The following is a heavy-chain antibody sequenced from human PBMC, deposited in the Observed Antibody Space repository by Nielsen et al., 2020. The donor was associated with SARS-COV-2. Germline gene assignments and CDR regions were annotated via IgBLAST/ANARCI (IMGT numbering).Heavy chain of an antibody. J-gene: IGHJ6*02. V-gene: IGHV3-30*03. D-gene: IGHD6-19*01. CDR1: GFTFRNYG. CDR3: VTGGQWLVRHPYGMEV. Sequence: GESLKISCAAAGFTFRNYGMHWVRQAPGKGLELVAVISYDGSDKYYADSVKGRFTISRDNSKNTLYLHMNSLRAEDTAVYYCVTGGQWLVRHPYGMEVWGQGTTVTVSS. CDR2: ISYDGSDK.